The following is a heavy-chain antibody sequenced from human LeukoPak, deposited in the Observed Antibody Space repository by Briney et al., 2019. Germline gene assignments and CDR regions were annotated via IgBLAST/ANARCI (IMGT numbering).Heavy chain of an antibody. J-gene: IGHJ4*02. CDR1: GGSFSGYY. V-gene: IGHV4-34*01. D-gene: IGHD6-13*01. CDR2: INHSGST. Sequence: SETQSLTCAVYGGSFSGYYWSWIRQPPGKGLEWIGEINHSGSTNYNPSLKSRVTISVDTSKNQFSLKLSSVTAADTAVYYCARGDRSSQTSLFDYWGQGTLVTVSS. CDR3: ARGDRSSQTSLFDY.